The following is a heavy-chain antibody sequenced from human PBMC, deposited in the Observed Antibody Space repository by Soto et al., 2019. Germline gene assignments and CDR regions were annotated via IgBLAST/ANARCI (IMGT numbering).Heavy chain of an antibody. CDR3: ASNGDVCGWYVCFRHFKH. CDR2: ITEDGSAE. CDR1: EFSISPYW. D-gene: IGHD2-8*01. J-gene: IGHJ1*01. Sequence: PGGSLRLSCVASEFSISPYWMSWVRQAPGKGLEWVANITEDGSAEYYVDSARGRFPISRDNTKKSLYLQMTRLRPEDTAIYYCASNGDVCGWYVCFRHFKHWGRGTRVTVSS. V-gene: IGHV3-7*01.